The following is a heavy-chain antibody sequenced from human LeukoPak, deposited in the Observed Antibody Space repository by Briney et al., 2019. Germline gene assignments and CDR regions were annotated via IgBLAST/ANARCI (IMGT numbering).Heavy chain of an antibody. D-gene: IGHD6-13*01. CDR1: SGSMNSGLYY. J-gene: IGHJ6*03. CDR2: ISSTGST. CDR3: ARETQEVYTSSWGLYDSYYYMDA. Sequence: SETLSLTCTVSSGSMNSGLYYWTWIRQPAGKGLEWIGRISSTGSTTYNPSLKSRGTISLDTSKNYFSLKVTSVTAADTAAYYCARETQEVYTSSWGLYDSYYYMDAWGNGTTVTVSS. V-gene: IGHV4-61*02.